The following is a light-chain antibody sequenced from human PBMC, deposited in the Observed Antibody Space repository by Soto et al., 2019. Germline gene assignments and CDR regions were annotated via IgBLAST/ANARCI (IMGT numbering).Light chain of an antibody. CDR3: QQRNTWPLT. CDR1: RSISTY. CDR2: AAS. V-gene: IGKV3-11*01. J-gene: IGKJ4*02. Sequence: LTHSPATLSLSAGERATRSFRASRSISTYLAWYQQKPGQAPRLLIYAASNWPSGIPARFSGSGSGTDFTLTISSLEPEDFAVYYCQQRNTWPLTFGGGTKLDIK.